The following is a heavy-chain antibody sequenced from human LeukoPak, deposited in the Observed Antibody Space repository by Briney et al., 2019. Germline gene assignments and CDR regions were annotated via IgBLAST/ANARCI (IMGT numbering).Heavy chain of an antibody. J-gene: IGHJ5*02. CDR1: GGSFSGYY. CDR2: INHSGST. V-gene: IGHV4-34*01. CDR3: ARPLYSSGWYRKAWFDP. D-gene: IGHD6-19*01. Sequence: PSETLSLTCAVYGGSFSGYYWSWIRQPPGKGLEWIGEINHSGSTNYNPSLKSRVTISVDTSKNQFSLKLSSVTAADTAVYYCARPLYSSGWYRKAWFDPWGQGTLVTVSS.